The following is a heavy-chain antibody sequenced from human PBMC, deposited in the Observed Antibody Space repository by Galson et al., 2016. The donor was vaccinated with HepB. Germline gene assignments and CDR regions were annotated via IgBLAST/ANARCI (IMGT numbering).Heavy chain of an antibody. CDR3: ARGTLGTTATMAFDY. D-gene: IGHD1-26*01. J-gene: IGHJ4*02. CDR2: IYQTGTA. V-gene: IGHV4-4*02. CDR1: GATISNDYW. Sequence: TLSLTCAVSGATISNDYWWSWVRQSPEEGFEWLGEIYQTGTANYNPSFTRRATISVDTSKNEISLRLDSVTAADTAVYYCARGTLGTTATMAFDYWGQGTLVTVSS.